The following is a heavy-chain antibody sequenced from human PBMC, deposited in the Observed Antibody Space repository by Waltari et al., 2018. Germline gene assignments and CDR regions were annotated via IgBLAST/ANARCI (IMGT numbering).Heavy chain of an antibody. V-gene: IGHV2-26*01. CDR2: IFSNDEK. CDR3: ARIREVGATDFDY. CDR1: GFSPSTARLG. J-gene: IGHJ4*02. Sequence: QVTLKETVPVLVKPSEPLTLTCTVSGFSPSTARLGLSWIRQPPRKALEWLAHIFSNDEKSYSTSLKSRLTISKDTSKSQVVLTMTNMDPVDTATYYCARIREVGATDFDYWGQGTLVTVSS. D-gene: IGHD1-26*01.